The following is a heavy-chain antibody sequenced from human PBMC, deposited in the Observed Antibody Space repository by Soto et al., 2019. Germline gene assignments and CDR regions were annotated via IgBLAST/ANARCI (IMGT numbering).Heavy chain of an antibody. CDR3: ARGQYYYDSSGYLDAFDI. CDR1: GYTFASYD. J-gene: IGHJ3*02. CDR2: MNPNSGNT. Sequence: ASVKVSCKASGYTFASYDINWVRQATGQGLEWMGWMNPNSGNTGYAQKFQGRVTMARNTSISTAYMELSSLRSEDTAVYYCARGQYYYDSSGYLDAFDICGQGTMVTVSS. D-gene: IGHD3-22*01. V-gene: IGHV1-8*01.